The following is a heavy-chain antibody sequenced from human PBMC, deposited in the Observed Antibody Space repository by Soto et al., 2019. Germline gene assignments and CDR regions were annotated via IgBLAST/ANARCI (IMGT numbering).Heavy chain of an antibody. CDR2: VTSSPSSM. Sequence: GGSLRLSCAASGFTFCGFSMNWVRQAPGKGLEWVSSVTSSPSSMFYADSVKGRFTISRDDAKDSLFLQIDSLRAEDTAVYYCAKLVGGVKAIGTPGDWLDPWGQGTLVTVSS. V-gene: IGHV3-21*01. J-gene: IGHJ5*02. D-gene: IGHD3-3*01. CDR1: GFTFCGFS. CDR3: AKLVGGVKAIGTPGDWLDP.